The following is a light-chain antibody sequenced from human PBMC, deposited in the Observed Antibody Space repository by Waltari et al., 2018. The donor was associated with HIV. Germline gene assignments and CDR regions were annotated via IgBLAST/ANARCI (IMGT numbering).Light chain of an antibody. CDR1: SSNIGRNS. V-gene: IGLV1-47*01. CDR2: RNN. J-gene: IGLJ1*01. Sequence: QSVLTQPPSASGTPGQRVTISCSGSSSNIGRNSVYWYQQLPGTAPKLLIYRNNQRPSGVPDRFSGPKSGTSASLAISGLRSEDEADYYCATWNDSLSGYVFGTGTKVTV. CDR3: ATWNDSLSGYV.